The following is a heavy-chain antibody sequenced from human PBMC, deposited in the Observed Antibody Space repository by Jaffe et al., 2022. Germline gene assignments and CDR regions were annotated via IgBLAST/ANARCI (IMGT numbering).Heavy chain of an antibody. D-gene: IGHD3-16*02. Sequence: EVQLLESGGGLVQPGGSLRLSCAASGFTFSSYAMSWVRQAPGKGLEWVSAISGSGGSTYYADSVKGRFTISRDNSKNTLYLQMNSLRAEDTAVYYCAKDRGAIGDYIWGSYRYRWGQGTLVTVSS. CDR1: GFTFSSYA. CDR3: AKDRGAIGDYIWGSYRYR. J-gene: IGHJ4*02. V-gene: IGHV3-23*01. CDR2: ISGSGGST.